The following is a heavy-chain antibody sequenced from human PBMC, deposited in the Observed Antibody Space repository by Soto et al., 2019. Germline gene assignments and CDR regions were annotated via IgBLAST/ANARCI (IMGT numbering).Heavy chain of an antibody. CDR1: GFTVSNNY. J-gene: IGHJ2*01. CDR2: IYSGGST. Sequence: EVQLVESGGGLVQPGGSLRLSCAASGFTVSNNYMSWVRQAPGKGLESVSVIYSGGSTYYADSVKGRFTISRDNSKNTLYLQMNSLRAEDTAVYYCARLPIAYCGGDCFYFDLWGRGTLVTVSS. CDR3: ARLPIAYCGGDCFYFDL. D-gene: IGHD2-21*01. V-gene: IGHV3-66*01.